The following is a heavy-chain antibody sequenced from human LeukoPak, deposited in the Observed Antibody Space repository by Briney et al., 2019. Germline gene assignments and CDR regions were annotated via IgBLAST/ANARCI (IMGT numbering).Heavy chain of an antibody. CDR1: GGTFSSYA. CDR3: ARDGARNSGGPQDAFDI. CDR2: IIPILGIA. D-gene: IGHD4-23*01. Sequence: GASVKVSCKASGGTFSSYAISWVRQAPGQGLEWMGRIIPILGIANYAQKFQGRVTITADKSTSTAYMELSSLRSEDTAVYYCARDGARNSGGPQDAFDIWGQGTMVTVSS. J-gene: IGHJ3*02. V-gene: IGHV1-69*04.